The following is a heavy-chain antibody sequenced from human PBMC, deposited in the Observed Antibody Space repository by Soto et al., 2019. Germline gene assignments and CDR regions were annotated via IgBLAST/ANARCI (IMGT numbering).Heavy chain of an antibody. J-gene: IGHJ3*02. CDR3: ARDLAGDYGALDT. Sequence: GGSLRLSCAPSGFSFSSYGIHWARQAPGKGLEWVAVIWYDGSNKVYADSVKGRFTISRDNSRNTLYLQMNSLRAEDTAVYYCARDLAGDYGALDTWGQGTMVTVSS. D-gene: IGHD3-10*01. V-gene: IGHV3-33*01. CDR1: GFSFSSYG. CDR2: IWYDGSNK.